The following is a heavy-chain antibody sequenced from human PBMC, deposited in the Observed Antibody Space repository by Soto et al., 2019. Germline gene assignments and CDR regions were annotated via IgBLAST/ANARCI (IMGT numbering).Heavy chain of an antibody. V-gene: IGHV2-5*02. CDR2: IYWDEDE. D-gene: IGHD3-22*01. CDR1: GFSLSTSGVG. Sequence: QITLKESGPTLVKPTQTLTLTRTFSGFSLSTSGVGVGWIRHPPGKALEWLALIYWDEDERYSPSLQSRLTITKDTSKNQVVLTMNNMDPVDTATYYCAHRRVSSYYRHFDYWGQGILVTVSS. CDR3: AHRRVSSYYRHFDY. J-gene: IGHJ4*02.